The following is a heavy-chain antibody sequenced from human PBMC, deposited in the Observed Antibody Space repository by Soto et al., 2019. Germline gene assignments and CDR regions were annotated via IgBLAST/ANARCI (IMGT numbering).Heavy chain of an antibody. Sequence: GGSLRLSCAASGLTFSSYGMHWVRQAPGRGLEWVAGISYDGRNKYYVDSVKGRFTISRDNSKNTLDLQMNSLRVEDTAVFYFVQDTYYPVTSGYYTFDYWGQGALVTVSS. V-gene: IGHV3-30*18. J-gene: IGHJ4*02. CDR1: GLTFSSYG. CDR2: ISYDGRNK. D-gene: IGHD3-3*01. CDR3: VQDTYYPVTSGYYTFDY.